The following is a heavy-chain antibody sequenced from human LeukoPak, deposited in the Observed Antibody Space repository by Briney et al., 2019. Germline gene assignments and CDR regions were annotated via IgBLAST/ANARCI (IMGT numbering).Heavy chain of an antibody. CDR1: GYTLTELS. CDR2: FDPENGET. CDR3: ATVSKGELVAPFDY. V-gene: IGHV1-24*01. Sequence: ASVKVSCKVSGYTLTELSMHWVRQAPGKGLEWMGGFDPENGETIYAQKFQGRVTMTEDTSTDTAYMELSSLRSEDTAVYYCATVSKGELVAPFDYWGQGTLVTVSS. J-gene: IGHJ4*02. D-gene: IGHD1-26*01.